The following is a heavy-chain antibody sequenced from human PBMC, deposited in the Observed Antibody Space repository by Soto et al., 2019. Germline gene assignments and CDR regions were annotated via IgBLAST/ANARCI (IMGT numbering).Heavy chain of an antibody. J-gene: IGHJ3*02. Sequence: EVQLVESGGGLVQPGGSLRLSCAASGFTFNDYAMHWVRQAPGKGLEWVSGISWNSGSVAYADSVKGRFTISRDSAENSLHLQMSSLRAEDTALYYCAKGSLSLLLSPLDIWGHGTKVTVSS. V-gene: IGHV3-9*01. CDR1: GFTFNDYA. CDR3: AKGSLSLLLSPLDI. D-gene: IGHD2-15*01. CDR2: ISWNSGSV.